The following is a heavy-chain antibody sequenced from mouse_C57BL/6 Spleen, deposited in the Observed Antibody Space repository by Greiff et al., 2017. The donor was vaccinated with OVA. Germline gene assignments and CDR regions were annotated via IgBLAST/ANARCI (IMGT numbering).Heavy chain of an antibody. D-gene: IGHD2-2*01. V-gene: IGHV1-74*01. CDR1: GYTFTSYW. CDR3: AMGGGYGYDGFDY. Sequence: LVESGAELVKPGASVKVSCKASGYTFTSYWMHWVKQRPGQGLEWIGRIHPSDSDTNYNQKFKGKATLTVDKSSSTAYMQLSSLTSEDSAVYYCAMGGGYGYDGFDYWGQGTTLTVSS. CDR2: IHPSDSDT. J-gene: IGHJ2*01.